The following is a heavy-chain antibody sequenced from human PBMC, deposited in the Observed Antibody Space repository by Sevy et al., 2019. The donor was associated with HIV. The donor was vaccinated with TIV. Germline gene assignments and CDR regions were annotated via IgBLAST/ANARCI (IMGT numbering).Heavy chain of an antibody. J-gene: IGHJ5*02. CDR3: ARGVWGEQLVEYNWFDP. Sequence: ASVKVSCKASGYTFTSYDINWVRQATGQGLEWMGWMNPNSGNTGYAQKFQGRVTMTRNTSISTAYMELSSLGSEDTAVYYCARGVWGEQLVEYNWFDPWGQGTLVTVSS. CDR2: MNPNSGNT. V-gene: IGHV1-8*01. CDR1: GYTFTSYD. D-gene: IGHD6-6*01.